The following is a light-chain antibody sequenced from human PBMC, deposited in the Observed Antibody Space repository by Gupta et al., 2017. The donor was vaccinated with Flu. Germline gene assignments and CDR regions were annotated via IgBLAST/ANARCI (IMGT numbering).Light chain of an antibody. CDR1: SSIGSAT. CDR3: ATWSDALSGPV. J-gene: IGLJ2*01. CDR2: AKR. Sequence: SSIGSATVDWYQQVQGMAPKILIFAKRQRPAGVPGRFSGSKSGTSASLAISGLQPDDEADYYCATWSDALSGPVFGGGTKLVVL. V-gene: IGLV1-44*01.